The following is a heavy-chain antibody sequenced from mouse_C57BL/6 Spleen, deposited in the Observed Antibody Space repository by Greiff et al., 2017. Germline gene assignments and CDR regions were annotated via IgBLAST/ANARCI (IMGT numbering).Heavy chain of an antibody. D-gene: IGHD1-1*01. CDR3: ARFNYGSSYENAMDY. J-gene: IGHJ4*01. V-gene: IGHV1-53*01. Sequence: QVQLKQPGTELVKPGASVKLSCKASGYTFTSYWMHWVKQRPGQGLEWIGNINPSNGGTNYNEKFKSKAKLTVDKSSSTAYMQLSSLTSEDSAVYYCARFNYGSSYENAMDYWGQGTSVTVSS. CDR2: INPSNGGT. CDR1: GYTFTSYW.